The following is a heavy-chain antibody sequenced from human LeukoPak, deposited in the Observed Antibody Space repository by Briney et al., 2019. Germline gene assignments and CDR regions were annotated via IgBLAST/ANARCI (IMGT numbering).Heavy chain of an antibody. CDR3: ARAGSYGYYYGMDV. D-gene: IGHD5-18*01. CDR2: IYYSGST. J-gene: IGHJ6*02. Sequence: SETLSLTCTVSGGSISSYYWSWIRQPPGKGLEWIGYIYYSGSTNYNPSLKSRVTIPVDTSKNLFSLKLSSVTAADTAVYYCARAGSYGYYYGMDVWGQGTTVTVSS. V-gene: IGHV4-59*01. CDR1: GGSISSYY.